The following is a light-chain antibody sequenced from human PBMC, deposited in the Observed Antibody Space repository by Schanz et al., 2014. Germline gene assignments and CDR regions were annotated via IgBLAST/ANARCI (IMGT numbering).Light chain of an antibody. Sequence: DVQMTQSPSTLSASVGARVTITCRASQSITSRLAWYQQKPGNAPKLLIYKTSSLESGVPSRFSGSGSGTQFTLTISSLQPDDFATYYCQHETFGQGTKLEIK. CDR3: QHET. J-gene: IGKJ2*01. V-gene: IGKV1-5*03. CDR1: QSITSR. CDR2: KTS.